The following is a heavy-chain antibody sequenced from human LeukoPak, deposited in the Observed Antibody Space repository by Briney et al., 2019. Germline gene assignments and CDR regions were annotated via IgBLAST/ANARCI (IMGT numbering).Heavy chain of an antibody. Sequence: PGGSLRLSCAASGFTFSSYSMNWVRQAPGKGLEWVSSISSSSSYIYYADSVKGRFTISRDNAKNSLYLQMNSLRAEDTAVYYCARDSAVAGTNDYWGQGTLVTASS. J-gene: IGHJ4*02. CDR1: GFTFSSYS. CDR3: ARDSAVAGTNDY. D-gene: IGHD6-19*01. V-gene: IGHV3-21*01. CDR2: ISSSSSYI.